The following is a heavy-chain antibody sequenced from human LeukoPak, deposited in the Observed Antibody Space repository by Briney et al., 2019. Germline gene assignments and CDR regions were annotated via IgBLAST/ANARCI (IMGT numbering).Heavy chain of an antibody. CDR1: GGSISSYY. D-gene: IGHD5-18*01. J-gene: IGHJ4*02. CDR2: IYYSGST. CDR3: ARGYSYGHDY. V-gene: IGHV4-59*01. Sequence: SETLSLTCTVSGGSISSYYWSWIRQPPGKGLEWIGYIYYSGSTNYNPSLKSRVTISVDTSKNQFSLKLSSVTAADTAVYYCARGYSYGHDYWGQGTLVTVSS.